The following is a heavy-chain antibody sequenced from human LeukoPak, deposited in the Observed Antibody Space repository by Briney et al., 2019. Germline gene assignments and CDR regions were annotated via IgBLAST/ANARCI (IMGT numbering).Heavy chain of an antibody. Sequence: GGSLRLSSAASGFTFSDYYMGWIRQAPGKGLEWLSYISGSGTTMYYADSVKGRFTISRDNAKNSLYLQMNSLRAEDTAVYYCARWLQFGDMDVWGKGTTVTVSS. V-gene: IGHV3-11*04. CDR3: ARWLQFGDMDV. J-gene: IGHJ6*03. CDR2: ISGSGTTM. D-gene: IGHD5-24*01. CDR1: GFTFSDYY.